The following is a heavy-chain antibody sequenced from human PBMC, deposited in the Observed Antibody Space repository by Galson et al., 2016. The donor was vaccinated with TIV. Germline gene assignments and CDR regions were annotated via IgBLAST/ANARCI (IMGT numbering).Heavy chain of an antibody. J-gene: IGHJ4*02. CDR1: EGTLTSYA. CDR3: ARTVPCGGDCYFFDF. CDR2: IIRIFGTV. D-gene: IGHD2-21*02. V-gene: IGHV1-69*05. Sequence: SVKVSCKASEGTLTSYAVSWVRQAPGQGLERMGEIIRIFGTVNYAQKFQGRLPITTDESTSAVYMELSSLRSEDTAVYYCARTVPCGGDCYFFDFWAQGTLVTVSS.